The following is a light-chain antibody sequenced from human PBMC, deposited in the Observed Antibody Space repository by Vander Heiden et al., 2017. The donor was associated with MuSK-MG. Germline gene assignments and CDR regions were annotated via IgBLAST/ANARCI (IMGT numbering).Light chain of an antibody. CDR3: CSYAGNYTGV. Sequence: QSALTQPRSVSGSPGQSVTISCPGTSSDVGGYDYVSWYQQHPGKAPKLILYDVTKRPSGVPDRFSGSKSGNTASLTISGLQAEDDANYYCCSYAGNYTGVFGGGTKVT. V-gene: IGLV2-11*01. J-gene: IGLJ3*02. CDR1: SSDVGGYDY. CDR2: DVT.